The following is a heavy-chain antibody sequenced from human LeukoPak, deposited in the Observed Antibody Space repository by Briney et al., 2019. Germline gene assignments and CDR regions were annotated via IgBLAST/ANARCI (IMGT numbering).Heavy chain of an antibody. CDR1: GFTFSSYE. D-gene: IGHD7-27*01. V-gene: IGHV3-48*03. Sequence: GGSLRLSCAASGFTFSSYEMNWVRQAPGKGLEWVSYISTTGSSIYYADSVKGRFTISRDNAKTSLYLQMTSLRAEDTAVYYCAREKMGTPPWPSTKSCWYFDLWGRGTLVTVSS. CDR3: AREKMGTPPWPSTKSCWYFDL. J-gene: IGHJ2*01. CDR2: ISTTGSSI.